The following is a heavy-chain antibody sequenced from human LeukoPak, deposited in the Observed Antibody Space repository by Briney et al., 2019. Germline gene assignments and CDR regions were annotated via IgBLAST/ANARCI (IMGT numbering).Heavy chain of an antibody. V-gene: IGHV4-34*01. CDR3: ARAAYSGSYYVDY. J-gene: IGHJ4*02. D-gene: IGHD1-26*01. CDR2: INHSGST. Sequence: SETLSLTCAVYGGSSSGYYWGWIRQPPGKGLEWIGEINHSGSTNYNPSLKSRVTISVDTSKNQFSLKLSSVTAADTAVYYCARAAYSGSYYVDYWGQGTLVTVYS. CDR1: GGSSSGYY.